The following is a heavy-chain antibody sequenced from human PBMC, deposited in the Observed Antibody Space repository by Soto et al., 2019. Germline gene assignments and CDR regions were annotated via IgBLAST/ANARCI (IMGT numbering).Heavy chain of an antibody. CDR1: GFPFSSYG. J-gene: IGHJ4*02. CDR3: AKDRHLYYYDSSGYLDY. D-gene: IGHD3-22*01. CDR2: ISYDGSNK. V-gene: IGHV3-30*18. Sequence: PGGSLRFSCAASGFPFSSYGMHWVRQAPGKGLEWVAVISYDGSNKYYADSVKGRFTISRDNTKNTLYLQMNSLRAEDTAVYYCAKDRHLYYYDSSGYLDYWGQGTLVTVSS.